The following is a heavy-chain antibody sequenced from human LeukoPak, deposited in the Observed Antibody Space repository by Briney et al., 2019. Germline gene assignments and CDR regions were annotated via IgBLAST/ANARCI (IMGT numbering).Heavy chain of an antibody. Sequence: GGSLRLSCAASGLTVSSNHMSWVRQAPGKGPEWVSLLYSGGSIYYADSVKGRFTISRDNSKNTLDLQMNSLRAEDTAVYYCARDYYDSRGFDLWGRGTLVTVSS. CDR3: ARDYYDSRGFDL. CDR2: LYSGGSI. D-gene: IGHD3-22*01. V-gene: IGHV3-66*01. J-gene: IGHJ2*01. CDR1: GLTVSSNH.